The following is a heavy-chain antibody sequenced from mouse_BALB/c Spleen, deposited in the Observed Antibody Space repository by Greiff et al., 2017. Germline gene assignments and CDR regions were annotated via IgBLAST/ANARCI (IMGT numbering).Heavy chain of an antibody. V-gene: IGHV1-82*01. CDR2: IYTGDGDT. Sequence: QVQLKQSGPELVKPGASVKISCKASGYAFSGSWLNWVKQRPGQGLEWIGRIYTGDGDTKYNGKLKGKATLTADISSSTAYMQLSSLTSVDSAVYFYARDYYGGFAYWGQGTLVTVSA. CDR3: ARDYYGGFAY. CDR1: GYAFSGSW. D-gene: IGHD2-1*01. J-gene: IGHJ3*01.